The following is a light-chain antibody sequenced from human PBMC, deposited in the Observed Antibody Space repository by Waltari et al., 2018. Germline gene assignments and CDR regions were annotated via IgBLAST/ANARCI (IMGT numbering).Light chain of an antibody. Sequence: QSVLTQPPSVSEAPRQRVTIPCSGSSSNIGNNAVNWYQQLPGKAPKLLIYYDDLLPSGVSDRFSGSKSGTSASLAISGLQSEDEADYYCAAWDDSLNGVVFGGGTKLTVL. CDR2: YDD. V-gene: IGLV1-36*01. CDR3: AAWDDSLNGVV. J-gene: IGLJ2*01. CDR1: SSNIGNNA.